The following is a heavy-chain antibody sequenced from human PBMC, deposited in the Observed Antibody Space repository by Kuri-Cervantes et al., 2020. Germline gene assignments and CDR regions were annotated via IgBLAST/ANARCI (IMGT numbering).Heavy chain of an antibody. CDR2: IYYSGST. CDR1: GGSISSGSYY. J-gene: IGHJ4*02. D-gene: IGHD5-18*01. Sequence: SETLSLTCTVSGGSISSGSYYWSWIRQPAGKGLEWIGRIYYSGSTYYNPSLKSRVTISVDTSKNQFSLKLSSVTAADTAVYYCARGIQLWSLQHFDYWGQGTLVTVSS. V-gene: IGHV4-39*01. CDR3: ARGIQLWSLQHFDY.